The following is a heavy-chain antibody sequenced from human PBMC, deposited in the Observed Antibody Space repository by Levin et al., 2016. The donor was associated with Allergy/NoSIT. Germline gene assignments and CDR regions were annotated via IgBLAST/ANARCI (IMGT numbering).Heavy chain of an antibody. Sequence: WVRQAPGQGLEWMGIINPSGGSTSYAQKFQGRVTMTRDTSTSTVYMELSSLRSEDTAVYYCARDYYDSSGYYYGGYFQHWGQGTLVTVSS. CDR2: INPSGGST. J-gene: IGHJ1*01. CDR3: ARDYYDSSGYYYGGYFQH. D-gene: IGHD3-22*01. V-gene: IGHV1-46*01.